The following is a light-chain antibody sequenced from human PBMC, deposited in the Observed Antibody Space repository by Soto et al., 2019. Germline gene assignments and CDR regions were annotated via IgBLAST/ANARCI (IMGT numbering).Light chain of an antibody. CDR3: QQRNSWPLT. V-gene: IGKV3-11*01. J-gene: IGKJ4*01. CDR1: QSVTNH. Sequence: EIVLTQSPATLSLSPGERATLSCRASQSVTNHLAWYQQKPGQTPRLLIYDASNRAAGVPARFSGSGSGADFTLTISSLEPEDSAVYYCQQRNSWPLTFGGGAKLEMK. CDR2: DAS.